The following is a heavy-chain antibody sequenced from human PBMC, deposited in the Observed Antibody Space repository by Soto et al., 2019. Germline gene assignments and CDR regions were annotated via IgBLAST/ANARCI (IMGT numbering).Heavy chain of an antibody. CDR3: ARAYDESPTWFDP. Sequence: QVQLQESGPGLVKPSQTLSLTCTVSGGSISSGDYYWSWIRQPPGKGLEWIGYIYYSGSTYYNPALKSRVTTAADTSKTQAPLQPSSVTAADTAVYYCARAYDESPTWFDPWGQGTLVTVSS. CDR1: GGSISSGDYY. J-gene: IGHJ5*02. CDR2: IYYSGST. V-gene: IGHV4-30-4*01. D-gene: IGHD5-12*01.